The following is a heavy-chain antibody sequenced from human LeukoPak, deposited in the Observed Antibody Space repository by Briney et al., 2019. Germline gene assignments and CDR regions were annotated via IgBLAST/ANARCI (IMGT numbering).Heavy chain of an antibody. J-gene: IGHJ5*02. D-gene: IGHD3-22*01. Sequence: PGGSLRLSCAASGFTFSSYAMSWVRQAPGKGLEWVSAISGSGGSTYYADSVKGRFTISRDNSKNTLYLQMNSLRAEDTAVYYCAKGSTYYYDSTWFDPWGQGTLVTVSS. V-gene: IGHV3-23*01. CDR1: GFTFSSYA. CDR3: AKGSTYYYDSTWFDP. CDR2: ISGSGGST.